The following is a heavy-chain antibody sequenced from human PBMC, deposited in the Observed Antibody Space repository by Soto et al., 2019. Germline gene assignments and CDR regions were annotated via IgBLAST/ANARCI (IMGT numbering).Heavy chain of an antibody. V-gene: IGHV4-39*01. J-gene: IGHJ4*02. D-gene: IGHD3-22*01. CDR3: SRHLYSGESSGYYGY. CDR1: DGSISRSTFY. CDR2: VHYTGST. Sequence: QLQLQESGPGLVKPSETLSLTCTVSDGSISRSTFYWGWIRQPPGKGLEWIGSVHYTGSTYYNPSLKSRVTMSADSSKNHLSLKVSSVTAADTAVYYCSRHLYSGESSGYYGYWGQGALVTVSS.